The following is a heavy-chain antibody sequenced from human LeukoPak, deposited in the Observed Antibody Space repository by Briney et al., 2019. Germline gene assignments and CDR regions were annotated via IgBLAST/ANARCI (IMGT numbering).Heavy chain of an antibody. J-gene: IGHJ4*02. Sequence: SETLSLTCTVSGGSISSYYWSWIRQPPGKGLEWIGYIYYSGSTNYNPSLKSRVTISVDTSKNQFSLKLSSVTAADTAVYCCARHPRHLEGDYFDYWGQGTLVTVSS. CDR2: IYYSGST. V-gene: IGHV4-59*01. CDR1: GGSISSYY. CDR3: ARHPRHLEGDYFDY.